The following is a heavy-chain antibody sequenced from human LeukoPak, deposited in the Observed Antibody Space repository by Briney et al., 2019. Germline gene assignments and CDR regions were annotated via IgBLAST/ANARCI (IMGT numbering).Heavy chain of an antibody. J-gene: IGHJ3*02. V-gene: IGHV4-59*08. Sequence: SETLSLTCTVSGGSISSYYWSWIRQPPGKGLEWIGYMYHSGSTNYNPRVTIPVDTSKNQFSLKLSSVTAADTAVYYCAGGVHNGAFDIWDQGTMVTVSS. CDR1: GGSISSYY. CDR3: AGGVHNGAFDI. CDR2: MYHSGST. D-gene: IGHD1-14*01.